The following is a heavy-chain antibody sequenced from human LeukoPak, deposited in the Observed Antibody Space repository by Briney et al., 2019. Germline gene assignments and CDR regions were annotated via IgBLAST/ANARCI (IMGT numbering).Heavy chain of an antibody. J-gene: IGHJ6*02. CDR3: ARAAPMDV. V-gene: IGHV3-30-3*01. CDR1: GFTFSSYA. Sequence: GGSLRLSCAASGFTFSSYAMHWVRQAPGKGLEWVAVISYDGSNKYYADSVKGRFTISRDNSKNTLYLQMNSLRAEDTAVYYCARAAPMDVWGQGTTVTVSS. CDR2: ISYDGSNK.